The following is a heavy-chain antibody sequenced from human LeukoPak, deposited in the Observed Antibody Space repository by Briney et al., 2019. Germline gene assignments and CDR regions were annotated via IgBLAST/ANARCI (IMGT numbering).Heavy chain of an antibody. Sequence: ASVKVSCKTSGYSFTDYYMHWVRQAPGQGLEWMGWINPNSGGTSSAQKFQGRITMTRDTSITTVYMEVSWLTPDDTAIYYCARADRLHGGPYLIGPWGQGTLVTVSS. CDR3: ARADRLHGGPYLIGP. V-gene: IGHV1-2*02. J-gene: IGHJ5*02. CDR1: GYSFTDYY. D-gene: IGHD3-16*01. CDR2: INPNSGGT.